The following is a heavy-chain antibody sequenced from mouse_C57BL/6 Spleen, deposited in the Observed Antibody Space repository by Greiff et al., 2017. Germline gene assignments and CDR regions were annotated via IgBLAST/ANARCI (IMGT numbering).Heavy chain of an antibody. CDR1: GYTFTSYW. V-gene: IGHV1-64*01. J-gene: IGHJ1*03. CDR3: ARVGLYSNYPYWYFDV. D-gene: IGHD2-5*01. CDR2: IHPNSGST. Sequence: QVQLQQPGAELVKPGASVKLSCKASGYTFTSYWMHWVKQRPGQGLEWIGMIHPNSGSTNYNEKFKSKATLTVDKSSSTAYMQLSSLTSEDSAVYYCARVGLYSNYPYWYFDVWGTGTTVTVSS.